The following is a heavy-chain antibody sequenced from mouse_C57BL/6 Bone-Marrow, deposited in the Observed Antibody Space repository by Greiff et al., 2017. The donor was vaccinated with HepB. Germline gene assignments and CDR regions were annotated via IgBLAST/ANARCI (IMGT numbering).Heavy chain of an antibody. CDR1: GFTFSDAW. D-gene: IGHD1-1*01. Sequence: EVKVEESGGGLVQPGGSMKLSCAASGFTFSDAWMDWVRQSPEKGLEWVAEIRNKANNHATYYAESVKGRFTISRDDSKSSVYLQMNSLRAEDTGIYYCTSFITTVVAPAMDYWGQGTSVTVSS. J-gene: IGHJ4*01. V-gene: IGHV6-6*01. CDR2: IRNKANNHAT. CDR3: TSFITTVVAPAMDY.